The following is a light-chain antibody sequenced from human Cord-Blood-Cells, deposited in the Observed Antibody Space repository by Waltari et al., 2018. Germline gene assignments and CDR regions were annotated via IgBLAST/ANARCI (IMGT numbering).Light chain of an antibody. V-gene: IGKV3-20*01. Sequence: EIVLTQSPATLSLSPGQSATHSCRASQSVRSRYLAWYQQKPGQAPRLLIYGASTRATGIPDRFSGSGSGTDCTLTISRLEPEDFAVYYCQQYGSSPRITFGQGTRLEIK. CDR1: QSVRSRY. CDR2: GAS. J-gene: IGKJ5*01. CDR3: QQYGSSPRIT.